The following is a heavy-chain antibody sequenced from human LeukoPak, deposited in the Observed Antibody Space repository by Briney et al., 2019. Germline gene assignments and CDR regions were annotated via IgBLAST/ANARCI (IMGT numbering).Heavy chain of an antibody. J-gene: IGHJ3*02. Sequence: GGSLRLSCAVSGFTFSNYWMNWVRQAPGKGLEWVAVISYDGSNKYYADSVKGRFTISRDNSKNTLYLQMNSLRAEDTAVYYCARGWITIYAFDIWGQGTMVTVSS. CDR3: ARGWITIYAFDI. CDR1: GFTFSNYW. D-gene: IGHD3-10*01. V-gene: IGHV3-30*03. CDR2: ISYDGSNK.